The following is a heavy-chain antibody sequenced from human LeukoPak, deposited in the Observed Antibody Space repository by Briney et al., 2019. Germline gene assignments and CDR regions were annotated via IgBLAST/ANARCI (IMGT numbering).Heavy chain of an antibody. V-gene: IGHV4-39*07. D-gene: IGHD3-10*01. Sequence: SETLSLTCSVSGGSVSGTNYYWAWIRQPPEKGLEWIGTIYYSGSTYYNVSLKSRVTISVDTSKNQFSLKLSSVTAADTAVYYCARSAMVRGVGNYSYRAVGGKGPPVT. CDR3: ARSAMVRGVGNYSYRAV. CDR2: IYYSGST. CDR1: GGSVSGTNYY. J-gene: IGHJ6*03.